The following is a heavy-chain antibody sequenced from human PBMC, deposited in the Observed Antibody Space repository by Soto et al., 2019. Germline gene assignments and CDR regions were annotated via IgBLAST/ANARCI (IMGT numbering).Heavy chain of an antibody. J-gene: IGHJ4*02. Sequence: EVQLLESGGGLVQPGGSLRLSCAASGFTFSSYAMSWVRQASGKGLEWVSPISGSGFGTYYADSVKGRFTISRDNSKNTLYLQMNCLRAEDTAVYYCAKADSRYLGGGFDYWGQGTLVTVSS. CDR3: AKADSRYLGGGFDY. D-gene: IGHD5-12*01. V-gene: IGHV3-23*01. CDR1: GFTFSSYA. CDR2: ISGSGFGT.